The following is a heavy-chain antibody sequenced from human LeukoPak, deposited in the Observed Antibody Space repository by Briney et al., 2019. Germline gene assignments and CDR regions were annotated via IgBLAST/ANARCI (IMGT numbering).Heavy chain of an antibody. Sequence: SQTLSLTCTVSGGSISSGNYYYSWIRQPAGKGLEWLGRIYTSGTTDYNPSLKSRVTISVDTSKNQFSLKLSSVTTADTAVYYCARVEEGYGSGRRGNFYYYYMDVWGKGTTVTISS. J-gene: IGHJ6*03. V-gene: IGHV4-61*02. CDR1: GGSISSGNYY. CDR2: IYTSGTT. CDR3: ARVEEGYGSGRRGNFYYYYMDV. D-gene: IGHD3-10*01.